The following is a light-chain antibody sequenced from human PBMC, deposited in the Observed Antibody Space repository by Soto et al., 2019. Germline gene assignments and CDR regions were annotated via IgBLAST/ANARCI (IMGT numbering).Light chain of an antibody. CDR1: SSDVGGYNY. Sequence: QSALTQPPSASGSPGQSVSISCTGTSSDVGGYNYVSWYQQHPGKAPKLVIYEVNKRPSGVPDRFSGSKSGDTASLTVSGLQAEDEADDYCSSYGGSNNMVFGGGTKVTV. J-gene: IGLJ2*01. CDR2: EVN. V-gene: IGLV2-8*01. CDR3: SSYGGSNNMV.